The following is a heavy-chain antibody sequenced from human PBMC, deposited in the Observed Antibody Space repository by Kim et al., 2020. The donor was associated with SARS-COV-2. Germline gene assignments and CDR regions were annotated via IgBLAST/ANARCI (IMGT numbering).Heavy chain of an antibody. D-gene: IGHD3-22*01. J-gene: IGHJ3*02. CDR2: ISSSSSYI. CDR3: ARAGRITMIVVVEGGAFDI. CDR1: GFTFSSYS. Sequence: GGSLRLSCAASGFTFSSYSMNWVRQAPGKGLEWVSSISSSSSYIYYADSVKGRFTISRDNAKNSLYLQMNSLRAEDTVVYYCARAGRITMIVVVEGGAFDIWGQGTMVTVSS. V-gene: IGHV3-21*01.